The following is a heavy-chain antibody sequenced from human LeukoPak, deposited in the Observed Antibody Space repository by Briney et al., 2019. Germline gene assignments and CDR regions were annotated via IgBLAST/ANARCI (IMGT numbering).Heavy chain of an antibody. D-gene: IGHD3-16*01. Sequence: PGGSLRLSCAAXGXXXXXXWXXXXXXXPGXGLVWVSRINSXXXTXTYADSVKGRFTISRDNAKNTLYLQMNSLRVEDTXXYYCAKDYTGQIDYWGQETLVTVSS. CDR1: GXXXXXXW. CDR3: AKDYTGQIDY. J-gene: IGHJ4*02. V-gene: IGHV3-74*01. CDR2: INSXXXTX.